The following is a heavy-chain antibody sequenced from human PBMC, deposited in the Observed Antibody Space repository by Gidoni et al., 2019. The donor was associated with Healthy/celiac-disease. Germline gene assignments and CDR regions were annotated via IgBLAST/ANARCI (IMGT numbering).Heavy chain of an antibody. Sequence: EVQLVQSGAEVKKPGESLQISCQGSGYSFTSYWIGWVRQMPGKGLEGMGIIYPGDSDTRYSPSFQGQVTISADKSISTADLQWSSLKASDTAMDYCARHPKIAVAAYAFDIWGQGTMVTVSS. CDR3: ARHPKIAVAAYAFDI. V-gene: IGHV5-51*01. D-gene: IGHD6-19*01. CDR2: IYPGDSDT. J-gene: IGHJ3*02. CDR1: GYSFTSYW.